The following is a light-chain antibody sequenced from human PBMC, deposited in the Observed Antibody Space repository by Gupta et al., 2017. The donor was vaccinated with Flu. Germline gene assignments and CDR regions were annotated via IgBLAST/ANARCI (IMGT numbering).Light chain of an antibody. V-gene: IGLV3-1*01. CDR1: KLGDKY. Sequence: SYELTQPPSVSVSPGQTASITCSGDKLGDKYACWYQQKPGQSPVLVIYQDSKRPSGIPERFSGSNSGNTATLTISGTQAMDEADYYCQAWDERVFGGGTKLTVL. CDR2: QDS. CDR3: QAWDERV. J-gene: IGLJ3*02.